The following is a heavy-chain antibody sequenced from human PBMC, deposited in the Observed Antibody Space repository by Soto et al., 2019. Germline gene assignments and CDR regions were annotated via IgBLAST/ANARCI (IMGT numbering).Heavy chain of an antibody. V-gene: IGHV4-39*01. D-gene: IGHD5-18*01. CDR3: ARRGYSYGGDAFDI. J-gene: IGHJ3*02. CDR2: IYYSGST. Sequence: SETLSLTCTVSGGSISSSSYYWGWIRQPPGKGLEWIGSIYYSGSTYYNPSLKSRVTISVDTSKNQFSLKLSSVTAADTAVYYCARRGYSYGGDAFDIWGQGTMVTVSS. CDR1: GGSISSSSYY.